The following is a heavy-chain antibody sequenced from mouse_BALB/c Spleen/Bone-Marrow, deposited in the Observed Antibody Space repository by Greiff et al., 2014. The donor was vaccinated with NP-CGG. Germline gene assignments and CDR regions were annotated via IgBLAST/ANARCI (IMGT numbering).Heavy chain of an antibody. CDR1: GFNIKDTY. CDR3: ATYYYGSSGGFAY. V-gene: IGHV14-3*02. Sequence: EVQLKQSGTQLVKPGASVKLSCTASGFNIKDTYMHWVKQRPEQGLEWIGRIDPANGNTKYDPKFQGKATITADTSSNTAYLQLSSLTSEDTAVYYSATYYYGSSGGFAYWGQGTRVTVSA. CDR2: IDPANGNT. D-gene: IGHD1-1*01. J-gene: IGHJ3*01.